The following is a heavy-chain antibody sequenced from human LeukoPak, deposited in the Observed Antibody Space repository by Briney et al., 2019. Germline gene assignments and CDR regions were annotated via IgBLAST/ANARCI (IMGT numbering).Heavy chain of an antibody. Sequence: PGGSLRLSCAASGFAFSSYAMSWVRQAPGKGLEWVSSISGSGGSTYYADSVKGRFTISRDNSKNTLYLQMNSLRAEDTAVYYCANVEGVNIVVVPAATTSFDYWGQGTLVTVSS. CDR2: ISGSGGST. CDR3: ANVEGVNIVVVPAATTSFDY. J-gene: IGHJ4*02. CDR1: GFAFSSYA. V-gene: IGHV3-23*01. D-gene: IGHD2-2*01.